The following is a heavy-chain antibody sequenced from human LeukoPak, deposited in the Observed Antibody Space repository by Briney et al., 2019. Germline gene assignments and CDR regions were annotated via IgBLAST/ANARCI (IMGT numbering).Heavy chain of an antibody. Sequence: SETLSLTCTVSGGSISSSTYYWGWIRQPPGKVLEWIGSINYSGSTYYNPSLKSRVTISVDTSKNQFSLKLSSVTAADTAVYYCASPSSSSSTYDYWGQGALVTVSS. CDR3: ASPSSSSSTYDY. CDR2: INYSGST. V-gene: IGHV4-39*01. CDR1: GGSISSSTYY. D-gene: IGHD6-6*01. J-gene: IGHJ4*02.